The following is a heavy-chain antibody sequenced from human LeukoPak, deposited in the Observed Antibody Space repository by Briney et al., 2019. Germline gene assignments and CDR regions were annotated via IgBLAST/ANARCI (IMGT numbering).Heavy chain of an antibody. CDR3: ARRYYDILTGWPYYFDY. Sequence: GESLKISCKGSGYIFTSYWIGWVRQMPGKGLEWMGIIYPGDSDTRYSPSFQGQVTISADKSISTAYLQWSSLKASDTAMYYCARRYYDILTGWPYYFDYWGQGTLVTVSS. V-gene: IGHV5-51*01. CDR1: GYIFTSYW. CDR2: IYPGDSDT. D-gene: IGHD3-9*01. J-gene: IGHJ4*02.